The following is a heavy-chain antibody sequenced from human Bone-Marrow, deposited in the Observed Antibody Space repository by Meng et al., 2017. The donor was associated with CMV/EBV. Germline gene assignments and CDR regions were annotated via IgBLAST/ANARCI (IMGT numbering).Heavy chain of an antibody. Sequence: SETLSLTCTVSGGSISNSPYYWGWIRQPPGKGLEWIGSLYYSGITYYNPSLKSRVSISVDTSQNQFSLKLSSGTAADTAIYYCARHDRRSSWHFFDYWGQGTLVTVSS. J-gene: IGHJ4*02. CDR2: LYYSGIT. CDR3: ARHDRRSSWHFFDY. V-gene: IGHV4-39*01. CDR1: GGSISNSPYY. D-gene: IGHD6-13*01.